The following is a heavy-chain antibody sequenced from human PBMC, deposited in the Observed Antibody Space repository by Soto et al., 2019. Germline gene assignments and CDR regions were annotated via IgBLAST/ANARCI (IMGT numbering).Heavy chain of an antibody. CDR3: VDTFSLAY. V-gene: IGHV3-74*03. CDR1: GFTFSSHW. J-gene: IGHJ4*02. Sequence: EVQLVESGGGLVQPGGSLRLSCAASGFTFSSHWMHWVRQHPGKGLVWVAHINNDGSSTTYADSVKGRFTISRDNAKNTVYLQMTSLRAEDTAVYYCVDTFSLAYLSQGIMVTVSS. CDR2: INNDGSST. D-gene: IGHD5-18*01.